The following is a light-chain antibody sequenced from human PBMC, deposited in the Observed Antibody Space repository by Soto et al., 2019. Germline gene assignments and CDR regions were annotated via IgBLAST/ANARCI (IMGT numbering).Light chain of an antibody. CDR1: SGHSNYA. CDR2: LNSDGSH. Sequence: QSVLTQSPSASASLGASVKLTCTLSSGHSNYAIAWHQQQSEKGPRYLMKLNSDGSHSKGAGIPDRFSGSSSGDERYLTISSLQSEDEDDYYCQTWGSGIVVFGGGTKLTVL. CDR3: QTWGSGIVV. V-gene: IGLV4-69*01. J-gene: IGLJ2*01.